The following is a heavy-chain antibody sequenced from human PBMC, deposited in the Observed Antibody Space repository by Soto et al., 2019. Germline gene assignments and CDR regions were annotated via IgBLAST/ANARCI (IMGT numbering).Heavy chain of an antibody. Sequence: EVQLVESGGGLVQPGRSLRLSCAASGFTFDDYAMHWVRQAPGKGLEWVSGISWNSGSIGYADSVKGRFTISRDNAKDPLYLQMNSLRADDTALYYCAKDTGRGDSWNDGAFDIWGQGTRVTVSS. CDR1: GFTFDDYA. CDR3: AKDTGRGDSWNDGAFDI. J-gene: IGHJ3*02. V-gene: IGHV3-9*01. D-gene: IGHD1-1*01. CDR2: ISWNSGSI.